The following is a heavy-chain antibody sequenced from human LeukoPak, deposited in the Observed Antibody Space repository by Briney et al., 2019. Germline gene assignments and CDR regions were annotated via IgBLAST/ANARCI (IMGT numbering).Heavy chain of an antibody. CDR2: INLDGSER. J-gene: IGHJ4*02. Sequence: GGSLRLSCAASGFTFSGHSMTWVRQAPGKGLEWVANINLDGSERFYVDLVKGRFTISRDNADNSMYLQMNSLRAEDTAVYYCGRVIAGAIDYWGQGTLVTVSS. CDR3: GRVIAGAIDY. V-gene: IGHV3-7*01. D-gene: IGHD6-13*01. CDR1: GFTFSGHS.